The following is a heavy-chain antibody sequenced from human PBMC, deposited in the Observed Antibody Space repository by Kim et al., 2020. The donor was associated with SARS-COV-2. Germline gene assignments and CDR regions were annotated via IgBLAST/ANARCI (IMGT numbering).Heavy chain of an antibody. Sequence: SETLSLTCTVSGGSISSYYWSWIRQPPGKGLEWIGYIYYSGSTNYNPSLKSRVTISVDTSKNQFSLKLSSVTAADTAVYYCARGGGTLDAFDIWGQGTMVTVSS. CDR1: GGSISSYY. J-gene: IGHJ3*02. CDR3: ARGGGTLDAFDI. CDR2: IYYSGST. V-gene: IGHV4-59*01.